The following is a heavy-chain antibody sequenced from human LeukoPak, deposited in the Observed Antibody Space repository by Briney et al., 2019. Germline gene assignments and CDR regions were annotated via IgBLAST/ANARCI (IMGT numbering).Heavy chain of an antibody. CDR2: LYSGGSI. V-gene: IGHV3-53*01. Sequence: MSWVRQAPGKGLEWVSVLYSGGSIDSDSVKGRFTISRDNSKNTLYLQMNSLRVEDTAVYYCARVVSGWYYFDYWGQGTLVTVSS. J-gene: IGHJ4*02. CDR3: ARVVSGWYYFDY. D-gene: IGHD6-19*01.